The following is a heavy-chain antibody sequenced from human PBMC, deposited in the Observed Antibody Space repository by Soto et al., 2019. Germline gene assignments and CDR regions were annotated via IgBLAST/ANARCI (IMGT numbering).Heavy chain of an antibody. J-gene: IGHJ4*02. CDR3: ARDGYYYDSSGYYPYYFDY. V-gene: IGHV1-18*04. CDR2: ISAYNGNT. Sequence: GASVKVSCKASGYTFTSYGISWVRRAPGQGLEWMGWISAYNGNTNYAQKLQGRVTMTTDTSTSTAYMELRSLRSDDTAVYYCARDGYYYDSSGYYPYYFDYWGQGTLVTVSS. D-gene: IGHD3-22*01. CDR1: GYTFTSYG.